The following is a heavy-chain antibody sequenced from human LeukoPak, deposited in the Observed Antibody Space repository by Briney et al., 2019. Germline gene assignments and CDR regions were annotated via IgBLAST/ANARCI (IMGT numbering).Heavy chain of an antibody. D-gene: IGHD3-22*01. J-gene: IGHJ4*02. V-gene: IGHV4-59*01. CDR3: ARRSGVLDSRDSRYYFDH. Sequence: SRTLSLTCIVSGGSISSYYWSWIRQPPGKGLEYIGYIYYSGSTDYNPYLKSRVTISLDTSKNQFSLNLTSVTAADTAVYYCARRSGVLDSRDSRYYFDHWGQGTLVTVSS. CDR2: IYYSGST. CDR1: GGSISSYY.